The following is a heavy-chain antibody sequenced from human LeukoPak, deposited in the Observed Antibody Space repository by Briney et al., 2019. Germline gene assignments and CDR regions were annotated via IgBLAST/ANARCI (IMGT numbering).Heavy chain of an antibody. CDR2: IGTAGDT. V-gene: IGHV3-13*01. CDR3: AIVTGGWYPNPN. Sequence: GGSLRLSCAASGFTFSSYDMHWVRQATGKGLEWVSAIGTAGDTYYPGSVKGRFTISRENAKNSLYLQMNSLRAGDTAVYYCAIVTGGWYPNPNWGQGTLVTVSS. J-gene: IGHJ4*02. CDR1: GFTFSSYD. D-gene: IGHD3-16*01.